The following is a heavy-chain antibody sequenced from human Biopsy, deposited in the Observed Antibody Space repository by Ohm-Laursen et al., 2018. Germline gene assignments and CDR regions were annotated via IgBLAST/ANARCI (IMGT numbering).Heavy chain of an antibody. J-gene: IGHJ4*02. D-gene: IGHD2-8*01. CDR2: INCKTGAT. V-gene: IGHV1-2*02. Sequence: SSVKVSCKSSSYTFTDYNIHWMRQAPGQGLEWLGYINCKTGATNYARKFQGTVTMTRDTSISTAYLALGSLRSADTAIYYCARDPLNGHKHFDYWGQGSQVTVSS. CDR3: ARDPLNGHKHFDY. CDR1: SYTFTDYN.